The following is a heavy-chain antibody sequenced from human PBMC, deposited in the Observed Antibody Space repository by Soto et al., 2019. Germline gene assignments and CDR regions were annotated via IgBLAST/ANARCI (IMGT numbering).Heavy chain of an antibody. J-gene: IGHJ3*02. CDR3: ARKPMTGPPSGAFDI. V-gene: IGHV3-21*06. Sequence: VQLVESGGGLVEPGGSLRLSCAASGFTFSTYLMNWVRQAPGKGLEWVSSIKSDSSSLYYADSVKGRFTISRDNGXXSLHLKMNSLRVEYTAMYCCARKPMTGPPSGAFDIRGQGTMVTVSS. D-gene: IGHD3-9*01. CDR2: IKSDSSSL. CDR1: GFTFSTYL.